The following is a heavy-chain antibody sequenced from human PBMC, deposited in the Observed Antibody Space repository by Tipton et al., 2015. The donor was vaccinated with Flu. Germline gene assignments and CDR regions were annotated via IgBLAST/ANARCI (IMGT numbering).Heavy chain of an antibody. J-gene: IGHJ4*02. CDR3: ARGDCSSTSCLDY. D-gene: IGHD2-2*01. CDR1: GGSISSSSFY. V-gene: IGHV4-61*05. CDR2: IYYSGST. Sequence: TLSLTCTISGGSISSSSFYWGWIRQSPGKGLEWIGYIYYSGSTNYNPSLKSRVTISVDTSKNQFSLKLSSVTAADTAVYYCARGDCSSTSCLDYWGQGTLVTVSS.